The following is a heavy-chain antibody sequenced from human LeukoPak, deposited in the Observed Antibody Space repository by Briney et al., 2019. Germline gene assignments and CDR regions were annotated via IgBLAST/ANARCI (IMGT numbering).Heavy chain of an antibody. CDR3: AREYYGGSYYIWHFGL. J-gene: IGHJ2*01. Sequence: GGSLRLSCAASGXTFSDHYMDWVRQAPGKGQEWVGRIRNKENGYTTEYGASVKGSFTISRDDSQNSLYLQMNSLKTEDTGVYFCAREYYGGSYYIWHFGLWGRGTLVTVSS. V-gene: IGHV3-72*01. D-gene: IGHD1-26*01. CDR1: GXTFSDHY. CDR2: IRNKENGYTT.